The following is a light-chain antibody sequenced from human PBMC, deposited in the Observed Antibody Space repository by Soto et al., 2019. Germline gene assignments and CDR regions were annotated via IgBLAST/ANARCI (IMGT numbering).Light chain of an antibody. V-gene: IGKV4-1*01. CDR1: QSVLYSSNNKNY. CDR3: QQYCSTPFT. Sequence: DIVMTQSPDSLAVSLGERATINCKSSQSVLYSSNNKNYLAWYQQKPGQPPKLLIYWTSTRESGVPDRFSGSGSATDFTLTISSLQAADVAVYYCQQYCSTPFTFGPGTKVDIK. CDR2: WTS. J-gene: IGKJ3*01.